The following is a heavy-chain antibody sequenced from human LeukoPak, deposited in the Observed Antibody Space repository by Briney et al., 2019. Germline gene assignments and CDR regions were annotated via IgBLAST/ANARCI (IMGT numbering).Heavy chain of an antibody. J-gene: IGHJ4*02. CDR1: GYTFTGYY. CDR3: ARQYYYDSSGYYSS. CDR2: INPNSGGT. V-gene: IGHV1-2*02. Sequence: ASVKVSCEASGYTFTGYYMHWVRQAPGQGLEWMGWINPNSGGTNYAQKFQGRVTMTRDTSISTAYMELSRLRSDDTAVYYCARQYYYDSSGYYSSWGQGTLVTVSS. D-gene: IGHD3-22*01.